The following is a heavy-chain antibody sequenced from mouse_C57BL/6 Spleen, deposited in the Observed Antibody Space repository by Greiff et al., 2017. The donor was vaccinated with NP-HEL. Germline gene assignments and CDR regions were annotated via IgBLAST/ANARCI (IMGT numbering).Heavy chain of an antibody. Sequence: VKLMESGPGLVAPSQSLSITCTVSGFSLTSYAISWVRQPPGKGLEWLGVIWTGGGTNYNSALKSRLSISKDNSKSQVFLKMNSLQTDDTARYYCARNPGYSNYGYYFDYWGQGTTLTVSS. CDR3: ARNPGYSNYGYYFDY. CDR2: IWTGGGT. J-gene: IGHJ2*01. D-gene: IGHD2-5*01. V-gene: IGHV2-9-1*01. CDR1: GFSLTSYA.